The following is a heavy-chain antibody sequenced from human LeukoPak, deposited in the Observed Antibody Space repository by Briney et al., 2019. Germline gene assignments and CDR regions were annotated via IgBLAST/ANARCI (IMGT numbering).Heavy chain of an antibody. D-gene: IGHD6-13*01. CDR3: ARRIADGVGGTRWYFDL. Sequence: SVKVSCKASGGTFSSYAISWVRQAPGQGLEWMGRIIPILGIANYAQKFQGRVTITADKSTSTAYMGLSSLRSEDTAVYYCARRIADGVGGTRWYFDLWGRGTLVTVSS. CDR1: GGTFSSYA. V-gene: IGHV1-69*04. J-gene: IGHJ2*01. CDR2: IIPILGIA.